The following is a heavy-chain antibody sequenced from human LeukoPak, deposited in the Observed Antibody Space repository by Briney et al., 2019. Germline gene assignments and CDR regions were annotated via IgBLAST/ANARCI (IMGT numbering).Heavy chain of an antibody. CDR1: GGSISSGGYY. CDR2: IYYSGST. Sequence: PSETLSLTCTVSGGSISSGGYYWNWIRQHPGKGLEWIGYIYYSGSTYYNPSFKSRVTISVDTSKNQFSLKLSSVTAADTAVYFCARAPLRQGAVKYFQHWGQGTLVTVSS. J-gene: IGHJ1*01. V-gene: IGHV4-31*03. CDR3: ARAPLRQGAVKYFQH.